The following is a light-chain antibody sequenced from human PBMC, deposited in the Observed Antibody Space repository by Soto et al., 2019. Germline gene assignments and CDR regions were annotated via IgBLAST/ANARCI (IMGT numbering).Light chain of an antibody. Sequence: DVQMTQSPSSLSASVGDRVTITCQATQDIKEYLNWYQHRPGEAPRLLVYDVSKLETGVPSRFSGSGSATDFTLTISSLQPEDFGTYYCQQYDNLPFTFGGGTRWISN. V-gene: IGKV1-33*01. CDR3: QQYDNLPFT. CDR2: DVS. CDR1: QDIKEY. J-gene: IGKJ4*01.